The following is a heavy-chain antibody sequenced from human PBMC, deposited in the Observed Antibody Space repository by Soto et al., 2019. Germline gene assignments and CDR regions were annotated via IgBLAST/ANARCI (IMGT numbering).Heavy chain of an antibody. V-gene: IGHV4-34*01. D-gene: IGHD3-10*01. CDR1: GGSFSGYQ. CDR2: INDSGNI. Sequence: QVQLQQWGAGLLKPSETLSLTCAVYGGSFSGYQWSWIRQTPGKGLEWIGEINDSGNINFNPSLKSRVTILLDTPKKQISLKLRSVTAAASAVYYCARGLILWFGDLSRRGGYYYYMDVWGKGTTVTVSS. CDR3: ARGLILWFGDLSRRGGYYYYMDV. J-gene: IGHJ6*03.